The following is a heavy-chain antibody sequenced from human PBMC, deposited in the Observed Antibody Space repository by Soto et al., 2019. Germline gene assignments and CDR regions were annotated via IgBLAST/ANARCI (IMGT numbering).Heavy chain of an antibody. Sequence: GPTLVNPTQTLTLTCSYSWFSLSGNEVSINWIRQPPGKALEWLARIYWDDDKHFSTSLKTRLSISNATSKHQVVLTMTNMDPVDTATYYCVRMQVTMVRGVIFYWFDAWGQGTPVTVSS. CDR1: WFSLSGNEVS. D-gene: IGHD3-10*01. V-gene: IGHV2-70*11. CDR2: IYWDDDK. J-gene: IGHJ5*01. CDR3: VRMQVTMVRGVIFYWFDA.